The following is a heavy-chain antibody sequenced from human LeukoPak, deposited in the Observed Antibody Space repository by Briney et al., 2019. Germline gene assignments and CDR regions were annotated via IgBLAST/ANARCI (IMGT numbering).Heavy chain of an antibody. D-gene: IGHD1-1*01. V-gene: IGHV3-23*01. CDR3: ARDSPGYLAYDS. Sequence: PGGSLRLSCAASGFTFSSYAMTWVRQAPGKGLQWVSAISGGGGSTYYADSVKGRFTISRDNSKDTLYLQMNSLRAEDTAVYYCARDSPGYLAYDSWGQGTLVTVSS. CDR1: GFTFSSYA. CDR2: ISGGGGST. J-gene: IGHJ4*02.